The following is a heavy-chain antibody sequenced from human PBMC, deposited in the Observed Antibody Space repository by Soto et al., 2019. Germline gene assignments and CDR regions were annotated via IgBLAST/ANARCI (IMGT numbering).Heavy chain of an antibody. CDR3: ARVPVDDVWSGLHDY. D-gene: IGHD3-3*01. J-gene: IGHJ4*02. V-gene: IGHV1-18*01. Sequence: ASVKVSCKASGYTFTSYGISWVRQAPGQGLEWMGWISAYNGNTNYAQKLQGRVTMITDTSTSTAYMELRSLRSDDTAVYYCARVPVDDVWSGLHDYWGQGTLVTVSS. CDR1: GYTFTSYG. CDR2: ISAYNGNT.